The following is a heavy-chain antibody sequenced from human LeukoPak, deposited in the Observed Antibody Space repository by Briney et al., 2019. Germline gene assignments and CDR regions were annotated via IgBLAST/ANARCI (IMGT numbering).Heavy chain of an antibody. CDR1: GFTFSSYS. Sequence: PGGSLRLSCAASGFTFSSYSMNWVRQAPGKGLEWVSSISSSSSYIYYADSVKGRFTISRDNAKNSLYLRMNSLRAEDTAVYYCAGGYCSGGSCYSLVGSGYWGQGTLVTVSS. J-gene: IGHJ4*02. CDR3: AGGYCSGGSCYSLVGSGY. V-gene: IGHV3-21*01. CDR2: ISSSSSYI. D-gene: IGHD2-15*01.